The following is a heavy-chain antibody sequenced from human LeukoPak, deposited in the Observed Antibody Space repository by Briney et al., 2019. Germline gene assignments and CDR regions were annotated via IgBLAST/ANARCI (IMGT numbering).Heavy chain of an antibody. J-gene: IGHJ3*02. CDR2: IYTSGNT. CDR3: ARPGLYGDYHADI. D-gene: IGHD4-17*01. V-gene: IGHV4-61*02. CDR1: GGSISSGSYY. Sequence: SETLSLTXTVSGGSISSGSYYWSWIRQPAGKGLEWIGRIYTSGNTNYNPSLKSRVTISLDTSKNQFSLKLRSVTASDTAVYYCARPGLYGDYHADIWGQGTMVTVSS.